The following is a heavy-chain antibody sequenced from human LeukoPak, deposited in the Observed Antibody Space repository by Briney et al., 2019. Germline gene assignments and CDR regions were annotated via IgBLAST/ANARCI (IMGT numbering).Heavy chain of an antibody. D-gene: IGHD2-2*01. CDR3: AKAMSSTTWGIFDY. CDR1: GFTFSSYA. V-gene: IGHV3-23*01. CDR2: ISGSGETT. J-gene: IGHJ4*02. Sequence: GGCPRLSCAASGFTFSSYAVSWVRQAPGRGLECISSISGSGETTYYADSVKGRFTSSRDNSKKTVYLQLSSLRAEDTAVYYCAKAMSSTTWGIFDYWGQGTLVTVSS.